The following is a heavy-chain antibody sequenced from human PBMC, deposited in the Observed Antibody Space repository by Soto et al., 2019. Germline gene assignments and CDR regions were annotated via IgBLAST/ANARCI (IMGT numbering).Heavy chain of an antibody. J-gene: IGHJ6*02. CDR1: GGSISSYY. CDR2: IYYSGST. D-gene: IGHD6-13*01. V-gene: IGHV4-59*01. Sequence: PSETLSLTCTVSGGSISSYYWSWIRQPPGKGLEWIGYIYYSGSTNYNPSLKSRVTISVDTSKNQFSLKLSSVTAADTAVYCCARVPAGIAAAGKGRRQLHYYYGMDVWGQGTTVTVSS. CDR3: ARVPAGIAAAGKGRRQLHYYYGMDV.